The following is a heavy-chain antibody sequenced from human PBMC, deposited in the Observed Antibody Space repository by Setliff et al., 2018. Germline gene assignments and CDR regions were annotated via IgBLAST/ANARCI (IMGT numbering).Heavy chain of an antibody. V-gene: IGHV1-46*01. CDR2: INPSGGST. CDR3: ARVFCSSTSCSFYYYYYYMDV. D-gene: IGHD2-2*01. J-gene: IGHJ6*03. Sequence: ASVKVSCKASGYTFTSYYMHWVRQAPGQGLEWMGTINPSGGSTSYAQKFQGRVTMTRDTSTSTVYMELSSLRSEDTAVYYCARVFCSSTSCSFYYYYYYMDVWGKGTTVTVSS. CDR1: GYTFTSYY.